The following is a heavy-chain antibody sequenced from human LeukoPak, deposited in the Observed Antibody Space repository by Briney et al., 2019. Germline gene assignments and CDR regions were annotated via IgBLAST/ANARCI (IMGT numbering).Heavy chain of an antibody. CDR1: GGSFSGYY. CDR2: INHSGST. Sequence: PSETLSLTCAVYGGSFSGYYWSWIRQPPGKGLEWIGEINHSGSTNYNPSLKSRVTISIDTSRNQFSLRLSSVTAADTAVYYCARDLVTVTKGFDIWGQGTTVSVSS. J-gene: IGHJ3*02. CDR3: ARDLVTVTKGFDI. V-gene: IGHV4-34*01. D-gene: IGHD4-17*01.